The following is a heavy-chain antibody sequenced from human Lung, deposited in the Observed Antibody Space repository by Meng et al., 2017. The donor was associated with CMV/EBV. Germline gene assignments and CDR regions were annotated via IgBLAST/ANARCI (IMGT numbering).Heavy chain of an antibody. CDR2: IRFDGTNK. CDR1: GFTFSSYA. CDR3: AKRGDSSGTYAMDV. J-gene: IGHJ6*02. V-gene: IGHV3-30*02. Sequence: GGSLRLXCAASGFTFSSYAMHWVRQAPGKGLEWVANIRFDGTNKYHADSVKGRFTISRDNSKNTLYLQMNSLRAEDTAVYYCAKRGDSSGTYAMDVGGQGTTGTVSS. D-gene: IGHD3-22*01.